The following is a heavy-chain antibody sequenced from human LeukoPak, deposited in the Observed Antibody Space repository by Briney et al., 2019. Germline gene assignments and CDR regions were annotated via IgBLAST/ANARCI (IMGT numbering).Heavy chain of an antibody. Sequence: PGGSLRLSCAASGFTFRDYYMDWVRQPPGKRLEWVGRIRIRSKGYTTDYGASVKGRFTVSRDDSKNSVYLQMNSLQTEDTALYYCVRDFLWSYDYWGQGTLVTVSS. J-gene: IGHJ4*02. CDR1: GFTFRDYY. V-gene: IGHV3-72*01. CDR3: VRDFLWSYDY. CDR2: IRIRSKGYTT. D-gene: IGHD1-26*01.